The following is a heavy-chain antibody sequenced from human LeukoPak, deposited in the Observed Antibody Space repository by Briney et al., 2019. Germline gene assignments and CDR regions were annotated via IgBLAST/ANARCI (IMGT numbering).Heavy chain of an antibody. CDR1: GFTFSNYD. CDR3: ATGNCNTNNWYQALDN. V-gene: IGHV3-13*01. CDR2: ICSAGDT. J-gene: IGHJ4*02. Sequence: GGSLRLSCVPSGFTFSNYDMHWVRQRPGNGLEWVSFICSAGDTYYSGPVTGRFAISRENAKNSLYLQMSSLRAEDTAVYYCATGNCNTNNWYQALDNGGQGTLVTVSS. D-gene: IGHD2/OR15-2a*01.